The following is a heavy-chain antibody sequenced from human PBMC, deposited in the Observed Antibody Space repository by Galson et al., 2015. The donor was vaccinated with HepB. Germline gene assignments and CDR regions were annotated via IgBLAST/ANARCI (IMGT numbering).Heavy chain of an antibody. Sequence: SLRLSCAASGFTFTDAWMSWVRQAPGKGLEWVGRFRSKADGGTTDYAAPVKVRFTISRADSKSMVYLQMNSLKIEDTAVYYCTTGPEKSWSGDFDYWGQGALVTVSS. V-gene: IGHV3-15*01. CDR1: GFTFTDAW. D-gene: IGHD3-3*01. CDR3: TTGPEKSWSGDFDY. CDR2: FRSKADGGTT. J-gene: IGHJ4*02.